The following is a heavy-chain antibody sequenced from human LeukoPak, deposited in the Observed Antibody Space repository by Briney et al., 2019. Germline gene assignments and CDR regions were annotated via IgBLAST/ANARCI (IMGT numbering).Heavy chain of an antibody. CDR2: ISSGGMTI. V-gene: IGHV3-48*03. CDR3: ARDDYDIVTGYYSMYSYGVDV. Sequence: PGGSLRLSCEASGFTFSSYEMNWVRQAPGKGLEWISYISSGGMTIYYANSVRGRFTVSRANTKNSLFLQMNSLRAEDTAVYFCARDDYDIVTGYYSMYSYGVDVWGQGTAVTVSS. J-gene: IGHJ6*02. CDR1: GFTFSSYE. D-gene: IGHD3-9*01.